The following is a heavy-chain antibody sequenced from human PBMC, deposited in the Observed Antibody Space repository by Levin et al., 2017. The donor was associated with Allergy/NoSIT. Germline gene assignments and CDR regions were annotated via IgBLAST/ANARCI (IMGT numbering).Heavy chain of an antibody. D-gene: IGHD2-15*01. J-gene: IGHJ3*02. V-gene: IGHV3-49*03. CDR2: IRTKTYGGTT. CDR1: GFTFGDYP. Sequence: TGGSLRLSCTASGFTFGDYPMSWFRQAPGKGLEFLSYIRTKTYGGTTEYAASVKGRFTISRDDSESIAYLQMNSLETEDTAVYYCSRACRISGDAFDIWGQGTMVTVSP. CDR3: SRACRISGDAFDI.